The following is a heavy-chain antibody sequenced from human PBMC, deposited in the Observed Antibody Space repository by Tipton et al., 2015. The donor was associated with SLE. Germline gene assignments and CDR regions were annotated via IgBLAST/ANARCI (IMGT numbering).Heavy chain of an antibody. D-gene: IGHD2-15*01. CDR3: AGRIGGYYGMDI. J-gene: IGHJ6*02. CDR1: GFTFSSYD. V-gene: IGHV3-30*04. CDR2: ISYDGGNK. Sequence: SLRLSCAASGFTFSSYDMHWVRQAPGKGLEWVAVISYDGGNKYYADSVKGRFTISRDNSKNTLYLQMNSLRAEDTAVYYCAGRIGGYYGMDIWGQGTTVTVSS.